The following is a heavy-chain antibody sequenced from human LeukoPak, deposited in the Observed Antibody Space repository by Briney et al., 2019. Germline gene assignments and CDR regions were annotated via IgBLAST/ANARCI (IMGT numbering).Heavy chain of an antibody. V-gene: IGHV4-31*03. D-gene: IGHD3-22*01. J-gene: IGHJ4*02. CDR3: ARGYYDSSGYYGTNYFDY. CDR1: GASISSGGYY. Sequence: SETLSLTCTVSGASISSGGYYWSWIRQHPGKGLEWIGYIYYSGDTYYNPSLKSRLTISIDTSKNQFSLKLSSVTAADTAVYYCARGYYDSSGYYGTNYFDYWGQGTLVTVSS. CDR2: IYYSGDT.